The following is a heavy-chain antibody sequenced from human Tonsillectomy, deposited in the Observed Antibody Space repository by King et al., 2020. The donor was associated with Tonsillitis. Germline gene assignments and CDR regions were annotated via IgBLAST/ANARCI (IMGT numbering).Heavy chain of an antibody. J-gene: IGHJ5*02. CDR3: ARLAPGGEAAAWLSWFDP. CDR1: GYSFTNYW. Sequence: VQLMESGAEVKKPGESLRISCRGSGYSFTNYWITWVRQVPGKGLEWMGNIDPSDSHSNYSPSFQGHVTISVDKSITTAFLLWSSLEASDTAIYYCARLAPGGEAAAWLSWFDPWGQGTLVTVSS. D-gene: IGHD6-13*01. V-gene: IGHV5-10-1*03. CDR2: IDPSDSHS.